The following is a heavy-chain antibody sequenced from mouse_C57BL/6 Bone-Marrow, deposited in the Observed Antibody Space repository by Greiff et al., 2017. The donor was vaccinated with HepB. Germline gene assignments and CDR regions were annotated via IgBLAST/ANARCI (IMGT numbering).Heavy chain of an antibody. J-gene: IGHJ4*01. CDR1: GYAFSSSW. Sequence: QVQLQQSGPELVKPGASVKISCKASGYAFSSSWMNWVKQRPGKGLEWIGRIYPADGNTNYNGKFKGKATLTADTSSTTAYMQLSSLTSEDSAVYYCGKRPYSYDVDYWGQGTTVTVSS. CDR3: GKRPYSYDVDY. CDR2: IYPADGNT. V-gene: IGHV1-82*01.